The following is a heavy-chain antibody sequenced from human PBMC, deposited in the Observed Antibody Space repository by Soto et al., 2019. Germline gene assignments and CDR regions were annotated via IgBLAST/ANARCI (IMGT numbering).Heavy chain of an antibody. CDR2: IIPIFGTA. CDR1: GGTFSSYA. J-gene: IGHJ4*02. CDR3: AGWRYYDYVWGSYRYFDY. V-gene: IGHV1-69*12. D-gene: IGHD3-16*02. Sequence: QVQLVQSGAEVKKPGSSVKVSCKASGGTFSSYAISWVRQAPGQGLEWMGGIIPIFGTANYAQKFQGRVTITADEXTXTXXMELSSLRSEDTAVYYCAGWRYYDYVWGSYRYFDYWGQGTLVTVSS.